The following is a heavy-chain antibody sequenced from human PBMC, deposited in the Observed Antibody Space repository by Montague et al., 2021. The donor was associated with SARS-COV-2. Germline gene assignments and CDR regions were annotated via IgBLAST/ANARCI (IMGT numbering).Heavy chain of an antibody. CDR3: ARELVGVRVFDT. Sequence: SETLSLTCAVYGGPLSGVYWSWIRQAPGKGPEWIAELDDRGGATXXPSLKSRISVSVETSKHEFSLKMMSVTATDTATYYCARELVGVRVFDTWGQGTLVIVSS. CDR2: LDDRGGA. V-gene: IGHV4-34*01. CDR1: GGPLSGVY. D-gene: IGHD2-15*01. J-gene: IGHJ4*02.